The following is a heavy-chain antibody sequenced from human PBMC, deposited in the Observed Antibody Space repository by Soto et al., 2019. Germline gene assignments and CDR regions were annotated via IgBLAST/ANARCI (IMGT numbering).Heavy chain of an antibody. CDR1: GFNFNNYG. V-gene: IGHV3-33*01. CDR3: SSRQIPPPARGAASDRGCMDV. Sequence: QVQLVESGGGVVQPGRSLRLSCAASGFNFNNYGMHWVRQAPGKGLEWVAVIWNDVNGYYYANFVKGRVTIYRDNSKNVLFLQTRSQRADPTALYYCSSRQIPPPARGAASDRGCMDVCGQWTTVTVSS. CDR2: IWNDVNGY. D-gene: IGHD6-13*01. J-gene: IGHJ6*02.